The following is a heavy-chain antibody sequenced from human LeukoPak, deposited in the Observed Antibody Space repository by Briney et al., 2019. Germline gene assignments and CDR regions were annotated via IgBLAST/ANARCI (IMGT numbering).Heavy chain of an antibody. J-gene: IGHJ3*02. CDR2: VYYSGST. CDR3: AREGLRTNAFDI. D-gene: IGHD4-17*01. V-gene: IGHV4-39*07. Sequence: PSETLSLTCIVSGGSITSSSYYWGWIRQPPGKGLEWIGSVYYSGSTYYNPSLKSRVTISVDTSKNQFSLKMRSVTAADTAVYYCAREGLRTNAFDIWGQGTMVTVSS. CDR1: GGSITSSSYY.